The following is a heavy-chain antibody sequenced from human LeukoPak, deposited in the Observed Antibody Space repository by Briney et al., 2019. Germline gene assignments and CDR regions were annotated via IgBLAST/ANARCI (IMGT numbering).Heavy chain of an antibody. J-gene: IGHJ4*02. D-gene: IGHD1-26*01. CDR3: ARAVELLGFDY. V-gene: IGHV3-66*01. CDR2: IYSGGST. Sequence: GSLRLSCAASGFTVSSNYMSWVRQAPGKGLEWVSVIYSGGSTYYADSVKGRFTISRDNSKNTLYLQTNSLRAEDTAVYYCARAVELLGFDYWGQGTLVTVSS. CDR1: GFTVSSNY.